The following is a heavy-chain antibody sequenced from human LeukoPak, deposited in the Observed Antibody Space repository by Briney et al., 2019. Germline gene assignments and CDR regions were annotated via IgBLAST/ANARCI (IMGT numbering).Heavy chain of an antibody. CDR1: GFTFSSYS. J-gene: IGHJ4*02. D-gene: IGHD6-19*01. CDR3: ARVGSSGWYVGY. V-gene: IGHV3-21*01. CDR2: ISSSSSYI. Sequence: GGSRRLSCAAAGFTFSSYSMNWVRQAPGKGLEWVSSISSSSSYIYYADSVEGRFTISRDNAKNSLYLQMNSLRAEDTAVYYCARVGSSGWYVGYWGQGTLVTVTS.